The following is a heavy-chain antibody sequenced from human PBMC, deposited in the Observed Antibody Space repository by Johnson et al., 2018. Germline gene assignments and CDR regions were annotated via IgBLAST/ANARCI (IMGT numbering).Heavy chain of an antibody. CDR3: ARAAYCGGACYWYFDR. CDR2: INLNNGGT. J-gene: IGHJ2*01. CDR1: GYSFTDYY. Sequence: VQLVETGAEVKKPGASVKVSCKASGYSFTDYYIHWVRQAPGQGLEWMGWINLNNGGTNYAQKFQGWVTMTSDTSISAAYMELSRLTSGDTAGYYCARAAYCGGACYWYFDRWGRGTLVTVSS. V-gene: IGHV1-2*04. D-gene: IGHD2-21*02.